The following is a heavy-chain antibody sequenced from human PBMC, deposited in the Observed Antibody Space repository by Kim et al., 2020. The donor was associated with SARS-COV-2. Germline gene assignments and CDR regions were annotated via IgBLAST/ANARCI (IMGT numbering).Heavy chain of an antibody. J-gene: IGHJ4*02. CDR1: GFTFSSYG. D-gene: IGHD3-22*01. Sequence: GGSLRLSCAASGFTFSSYGMHWVRQAPGKGLEWVAVISYDGSNKYYADSVKGRFTISRDNSKNTLYLQMNSLRAEDTAVYYCARDGPSYYDSSGYDYWGQGTLVTVSS. CDR2: ISYDGSNK. CDR3: ARDGPSYYDSSGYDY. V-gene: IGHV3-33*05.